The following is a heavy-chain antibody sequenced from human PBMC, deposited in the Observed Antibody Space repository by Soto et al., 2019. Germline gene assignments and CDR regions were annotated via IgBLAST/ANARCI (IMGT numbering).Heavy chain of an antibody. D-gene: IGHD5-18*01. CDR1: GFTFSSYG. CDR2: ISYDGSNK. CDR3: ATLEGGYSYGSPFPFDY. Sequence: GGSLRLSCAASGFTFSSYGMHWVSQAPGKWLGWVAVISYDGSNKYYADSVKGRFTISRDNSKNTLYLQMNSLRAEDTAVYYCATLEGGYSYGSPFPFDYWGQGTLVTVSS. J-gene: IGHJ4*02. V-gene: IGHV3-30*03.